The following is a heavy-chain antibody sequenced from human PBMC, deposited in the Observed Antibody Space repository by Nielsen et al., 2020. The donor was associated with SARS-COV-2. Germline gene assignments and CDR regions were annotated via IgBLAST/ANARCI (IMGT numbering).Heavy chain of an antibody. D-gene: IGHD2-21*01. CDR3: ASHMGDYYYGMDV. V-gene: IGHV3-9*01. Sequence: GGSLRLSCAASGFTFDDYAMHWVRHAPGKGLEWVSGISWNSGSIGYADSVKGRFTISRDNAKNSLYLQMNSLRAEDTALYYCASHMGDYYYGMDVWGQGTTVTVSS. CDR2: ISWNSGSI. J-gene: IGHJ6*02. CDR1: GFTFDDYA.